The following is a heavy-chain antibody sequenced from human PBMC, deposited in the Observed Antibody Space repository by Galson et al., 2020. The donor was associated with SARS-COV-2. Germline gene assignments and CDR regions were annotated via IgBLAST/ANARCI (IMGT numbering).Heavy chain of an antibody. V-gene: IGHV3-11*01. Sequence: AGGSLRLSCAASGFTFSDYYMSWIRQAPGKGLEWVSYISSSGSTIYYADSVKGRFTISRDNAKNSLYLQMNSLRAEDTAVYYCASCRGYYSLDAFDIWGQGTMVTVSS. CDR3: ASCRGYYSLDAFDI. D-gene: IGHD3-22*01. J-gene: IGHJ3*02. CDR2: ISSSGSTI. CDR1: GFTFSDYY.